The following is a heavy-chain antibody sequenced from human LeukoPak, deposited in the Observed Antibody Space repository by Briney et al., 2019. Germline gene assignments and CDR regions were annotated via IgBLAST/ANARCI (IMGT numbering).Heavy chain of an antibody. D-gene: IGHD3-10*01. CDR2: IYHSGTT. V-gene: IGHV4-30-2*06. J-gene: IGHJ6*02. Sequence: SQTLSLTCAVSGGSISSGGSYSWSWIRQSPGKGLEWIGYIYHSGTTYYSPSFKSRVTMSVDRSKNQFSLNLTSVTAADSAVYYCARSFGEDYYYGMDVWGQGTTVTVSS. CDR1: GGSISSGGSYS. CDR3: ARSFGEDYYYGMDV.